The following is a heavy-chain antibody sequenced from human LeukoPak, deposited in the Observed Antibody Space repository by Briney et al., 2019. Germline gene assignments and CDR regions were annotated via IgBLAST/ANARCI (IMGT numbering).Heavy chain of an antibody. J-gene: IGHJ4*02. CDR3: ATVGYSSGWYYFDY. Sequence: ASVKVSCKASGYTFTTYYMHWVRQAPGQGPEWMGVISPSGGSTTYAQKFQGRVTLTRDMSTSTDYLELSSLRSEDTAVYYCATVGYSSGWYYFDYWGQGTLVTVSS. CDR2: ISPSGGST. CDR1: GYTFTTYY. V-gene: IGHV1-46*01. D-gene: IGHD6-19*01.